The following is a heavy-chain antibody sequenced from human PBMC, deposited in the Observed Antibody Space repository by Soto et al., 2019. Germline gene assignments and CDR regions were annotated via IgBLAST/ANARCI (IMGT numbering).Heavy chain of an antibody. CDR1: GFTFSTYW. D-gene: IGHD2-2*01. CDR3: ARARYCSGTTCLPLY. CDR2: IKPDGSGT. Sequence: GGSLRLSCAASGFTFSTYWMIWVRQAPGKGLEWVANIKPDGSGTYYGDSVRGRFTISRDNAKNSLYLQMNSLRAEDTALYYCARARYCSGTTCLPLYWGQGTLVTVSS. J-gene: IGHJ4*02. V-gene: IGHV3-7*01.